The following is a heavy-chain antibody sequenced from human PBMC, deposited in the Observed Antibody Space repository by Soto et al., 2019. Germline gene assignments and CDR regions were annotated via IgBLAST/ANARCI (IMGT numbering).Heavy chain of an antibody. J-gene: IGHJ4*02. Sequence: QVQLQESGPGLVKSSQTLPLTRTVSGGSISSGYYYWTWVRQPPGKGLEWIGYIFYSGNTYYNPSLESRVTISIDTSTNQFSLKLTSVTDADTAVYYCARAARTLRGVVDYWGQGTLGTVSS. CDR2: IFYSGNT. CDR3: ARAARTLRGVVDY. CDR1: GGSISSGYYY. D-gene: IGHD3-10*01. V-gene: IGHV4-30-4*01.